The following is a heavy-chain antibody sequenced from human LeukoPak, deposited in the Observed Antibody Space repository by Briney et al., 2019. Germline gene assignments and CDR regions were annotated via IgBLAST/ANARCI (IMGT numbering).Heavy chain of an antibody. D-gene: IGHD3-9*01. CDR3: ARAPYDILTGYSLNWFDP. CDR1: GFTFSSYG. V-gene: IGHV3-30*03. Sequence: GGSLRLSCAASGFTFSSYGMHWVRQAPGKGLEWVAVISYDGSNKYYADSVKGRFTISRDNSKNTLYLQMNSLRAEDTAVYYCARAPYDILTGYSLNWFDPWGQGTLVTVSS. CDR2: ISYDGSNK. J-gene: IGHJ5*02.